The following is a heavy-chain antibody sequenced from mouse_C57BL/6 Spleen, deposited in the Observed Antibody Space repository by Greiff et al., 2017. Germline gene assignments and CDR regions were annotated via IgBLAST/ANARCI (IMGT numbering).Heavy chain of an antibody. CDR1: GYTFTSYW. J-gene: IGHJ2*01. Sequence: QVQLQQPGAELVMPGASVKLSCKASGYTFTSYWMHWVKQRPGQGLEWIGEIDPSDSYTNYNQKFKGKSTLTVDKSSSTAYMQLSSLTSEDSAVYYCARGGLRRVFDYWGQGTTLTVSS. D-gene: IGHD2-4*01. V-gene: IGHV1-69*01. CDR3: ARGGLRRVFDY. CDR2: IDPSDSYT.